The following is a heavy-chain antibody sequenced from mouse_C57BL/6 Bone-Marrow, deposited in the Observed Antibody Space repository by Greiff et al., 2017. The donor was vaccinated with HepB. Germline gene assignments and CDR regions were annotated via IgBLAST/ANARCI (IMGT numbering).Heavy chain of an antibody. CDR3: ARNPFTTVVATDFDY. CDR2: INPSNGGT. CDR1: GYTFTSYW. Sequence: QVQLQQPGTELVKPGASVKLSCKASGYTFTSYWMHWVKQRPGQGLEWIGNINPSNGGTNYNEKFKSKATLTVDKSSSTAYMQLSSLTSEDSAVYYCARNPFTTVVATDFDYCGQGTTLTVSS. J-gene: IGHJ2*01. D-gene: IGHD1-1*01. V-gene: IGHV1-53*01.